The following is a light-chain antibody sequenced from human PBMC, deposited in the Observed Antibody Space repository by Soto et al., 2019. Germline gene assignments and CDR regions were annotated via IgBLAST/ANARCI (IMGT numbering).Light chain of an antibody. CDR3: CSYAGDSALI. Sequence: QSALTQPASVSGSPGQSITISCTGSRSDVGSYNFVSWYQLLPGKAPRLIIFEADKRPSGVSSRFSGSKSGYTASLTISGLQAEDEADYLCCSYAGDSALIFGGGTQVTVL. CDR1: RSDVGSYNF. CDR2: EAD. V-gene: IGLV2-23*01. J-gene: IGLJ2*01.